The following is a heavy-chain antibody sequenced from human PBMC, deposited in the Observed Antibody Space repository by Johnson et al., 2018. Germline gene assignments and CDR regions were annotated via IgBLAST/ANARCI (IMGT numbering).Heavy chain of an antibody. D-gene: IGHD3-16*01. CDR2: ISWNSGSI. CDR1: GFSFDDFA. Sequence: VQLVESGGGLVQXGRSLRLSCAASGFSFDDFAMHWVRQAPGKGLEWVAHISWNSGSIGYADSVKDRFTISRDNAKNSMYLHMNSLRSEETALYYWAKDYSHLGFDYWGQGTLVTVSS. CDR3: AKDYSHLGFDY. V-gene: IGHV3-9*01. J-gene: IGHJ4*02.